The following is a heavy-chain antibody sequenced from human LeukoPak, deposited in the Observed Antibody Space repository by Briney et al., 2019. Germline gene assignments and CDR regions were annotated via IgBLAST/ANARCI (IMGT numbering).Heavy chain of an antibody. CDR1: GFTFSSYA. Sequence: GGSLRLSCAASGFTFSSYAMSWVRQAPGKGLEWVSGVSGSGGSTVHADSVKGRFTISRDNSKNTMYLQMNSLRAEDTAVYYCAKEAANYYMDVWGKGTTVTISS. V-gene: IGHV3-23*01. CDR3: AKEAANYYMDV. CDR2: VSGSGGST. J-gene: IGHJ6*03. D-gene: IGHD6-25*01.